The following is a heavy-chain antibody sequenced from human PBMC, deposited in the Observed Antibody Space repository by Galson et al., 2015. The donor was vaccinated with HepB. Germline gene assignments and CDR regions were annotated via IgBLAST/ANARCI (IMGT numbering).Heavy chain of an antibody. V-gene: IGHV3-13*04. D-gene: IGHD3-10*01. CDR1: GFMFKFYD. CDR2: VTSTGDT. CDR3: AREVSGGFDY. J-gene: IGHJ4*02. Sequence: SLRLSCAASGFMFKFYDIHWVRQVTGKGLEWVAAVTSTGDTDYTDSVKGRFTISRENAKNSLYLQMNNLTAGDTAVYYCAREVSGGFDYWGQGTLVTVSS.